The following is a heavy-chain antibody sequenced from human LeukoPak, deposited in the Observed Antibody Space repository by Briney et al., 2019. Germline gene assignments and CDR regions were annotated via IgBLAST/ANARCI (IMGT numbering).Heavy chain of an antibody. D-gene: IGHD5-18*01. J-gene: IGHJ5*02. CDR1: GGTFSSYE. Sequence: GASVKVSCKASGGTFSSYEISWVRQAPGQGLEWMGWMNPNSGNTGYAQKFQGRVTMTRNTSISTAYMELSSLRSEDTAVYYCAIVDTAMVRSNPWGQGTLVTVSS. V-gene: IGHV1-8*02. CDR3: AIVDTAMVRSNP. CDR2: MNPNSGNT.